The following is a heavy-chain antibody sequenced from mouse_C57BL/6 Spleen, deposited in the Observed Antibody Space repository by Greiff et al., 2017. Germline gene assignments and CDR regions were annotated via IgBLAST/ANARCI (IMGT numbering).Heavy chain of an antibody. Sequence: VQLQQPGAELVKPGASVKMSCKASGYTFTSYWITWVKQRPGQGLEWIGDIYPGSGSTNYNEKFKSKATMTVDTSSSTAYMQLSSLTSEDSAVYYCANYDSRSPVHFDYWGQGTTLTVSS. CDR1: GYTFTSYW. CDR2: IYPGSGST. D-gene: IGHD1-1*01. J-gene: IGHJ2*01. V-gene: IGHV1-55*01. CDR3: ANYDSRSPVHFDY.